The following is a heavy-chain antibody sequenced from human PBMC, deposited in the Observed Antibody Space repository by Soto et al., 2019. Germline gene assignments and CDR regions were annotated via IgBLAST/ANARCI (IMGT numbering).Heavy chain of an antibody. CDR1: GFTFRSFT. J-gene: IGHJ5*02. CDR3: TRDASRDSSARGWFDP. V-gene: IGHV3-21*01. Sequence: GGDLRLSCAASGFTFRSFTMNWVRQAPGKGLEWVSTISSNSTYIYYTDALRGRFTISRDNAKNSLHLQMNSLRDEDTAVYYCTRDASRDSSARGWFDPWGPGTLVTVSS. CDR2: ISSNSTYI. D-gene: IGHD6-13*01.